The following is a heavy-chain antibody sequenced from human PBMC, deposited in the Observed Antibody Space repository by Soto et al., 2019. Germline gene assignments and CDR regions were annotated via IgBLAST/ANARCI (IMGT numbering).Heavy chain of an antibody. D-gene: IGHD3-10*01. J-gene: IGHJ6*02. Sequence: PSETLSLTCAVYGGSFSGYYWSWIRQPPGKWLEWIGEINHSGSTNYNPSLKSRVTISVDTSKNQFSLKLSSVTAADTAVYYCARGRDSDYYGMDVWGQGTTVTVSS. CDR1: GGSFSGYY. CDR2: INHSGST. V-gene: IGHV4-34*01. CDR3: ARGRDSDYYGMDV.